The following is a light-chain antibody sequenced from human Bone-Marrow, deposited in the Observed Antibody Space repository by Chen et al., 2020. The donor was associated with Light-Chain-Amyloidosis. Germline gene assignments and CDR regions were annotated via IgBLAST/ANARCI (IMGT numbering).Light chain of an antibody. J-gene: IGLJ2*01. Sequence: SYELTQPHSVSVSPGQTARITCSGDDLPTKYAYWYQQKTGQAPVLVIHRDTERPSGISERFSGSSSGTTATLTISGVQAEDEADYHCQSADSSGTYEVIFGGGTKLTVL. CDR2: RDT. CDR3: QSADSSGTYEVI. CDR1: DLPTKY. V-gene: IGLV3-25*03.